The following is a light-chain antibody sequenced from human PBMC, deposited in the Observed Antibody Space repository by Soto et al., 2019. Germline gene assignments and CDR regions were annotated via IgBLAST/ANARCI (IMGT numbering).Light chain of an antibody. J-gene: IGLJ3*02. V-gene: IGLV4-69*01. CDR1: SGHSSYA. CDR3: QTWGTGPWV. CDR2: LNSDGSH. Sequence: QSVLTQSPSASASLGASVKLTCTLSSGHSSYAIAWHQQQPEKGPRYLMKLNSDGSHSKGDGIPDCFSGSSSGAERYLTISSLPSEDEADYYCQTWGTGPWVFGGGTKLTVL.